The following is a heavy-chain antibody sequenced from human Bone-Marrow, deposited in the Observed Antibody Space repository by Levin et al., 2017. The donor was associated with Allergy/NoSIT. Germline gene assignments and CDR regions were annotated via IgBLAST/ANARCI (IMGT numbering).Heavy chain of an antibody. J-gene: IGHJ6*02. CDR3: AGEGDEEQLGVRGGHYYNGLDV. CDR2: MSPKSGNA. Sequence: ASVKVSCKASGYTFTSYDINWVRQAPGQGPEWLGWMSPKSGNAGYAQKFQGRVTMTRSTSTNTAYMELSSLRFEDPAVYYCAGEGDEEQLGVRGGHYYNGLDVWGQGTTVTVSS. D-gene: IGHD3-10*01. V-gene: IGHV1-8*01. CDR1: GYTFTSYD.